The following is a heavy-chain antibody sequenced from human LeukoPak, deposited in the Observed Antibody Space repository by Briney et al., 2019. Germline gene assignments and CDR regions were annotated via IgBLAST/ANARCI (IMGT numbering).Heavy chain of an antibody. CDR1: GGSISSSNW. V-gene: IGHV4-4*02. D-gene: IGHD6-13*01. Sequence: PSGTLSLTCAVSGGSISSSNWWSWVRQPPGKGLEWIGEINHSGSTNYNPSLKSRVTISVDTSKKQFSLKLSSVTAADTAVYYCARVTGYIIEDYFDYWGQGTLVTVSS. CDR2: INHSGST. CDR3: ARVTGYIIEDYFDY. J-gene: IGHJ4*02.